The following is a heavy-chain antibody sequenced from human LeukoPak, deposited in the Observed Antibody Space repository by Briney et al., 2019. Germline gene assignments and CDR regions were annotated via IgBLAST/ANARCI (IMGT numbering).Heavy chain of an antibody. J-gene: IGHJ4*02. CDR1: GFTFDDYA. Sequence: PGGSLRLSCAVSGFTFDDYAMHWVRQAPGKGLEWVSGISSNSGGIGYADSVQGRFTISRDNAKNSLYLQMTSLRPEDTAFYYCAKDVQMTGNAYYNYFDYWGQGTLVTISS. CDR2: ISSNSGGI. D-gene: IGHD3-22*01. V-gene: IGHV3-9*01. CDR3: AKDVQMTGNAYYNYFDY.